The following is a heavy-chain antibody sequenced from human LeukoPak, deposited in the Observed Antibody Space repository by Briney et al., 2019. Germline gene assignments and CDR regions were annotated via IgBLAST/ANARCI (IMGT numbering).Heavy chain of an antibody. CDR3: ARDGKMATPFPYYYYYYMDV. V-gene: IGHV1-18*01. D-gene: IGHD5-24*01. J-gene: IGHJ6*03. CDR1: GYTFTSYG. CDR2: ISAYNGNT. Sequence: ASVKVSCKASGYTFTSYGISWVRLAHGQGLEWMGWISAYNGNTNYAQKLQGRVTMTTDTSTSTAYMELRSLRSDDTAVYYCARDGKMATPFPYYYYYYMDVWGKGTTVTVSS.